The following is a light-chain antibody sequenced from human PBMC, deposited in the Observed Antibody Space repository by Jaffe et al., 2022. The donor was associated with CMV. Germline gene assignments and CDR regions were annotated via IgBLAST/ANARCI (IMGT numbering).Light chain of an antibody. J-gene: IGLJ3*02. CDR2: RNN. Sequence: QSVLTQPPSASGTPGQRVTISCSGSSSNIGSNYVYWHQQLPGTAPKLLIYRNNQRPSGIPDRFSGSKSGTSASLAISGLRSEDEAVYYCAVWGDSLSGWVFGGGTKLTVL. CDR1: SSNIGSNY. CDR3: AVWGDSLSGWV. V-gene: IGLV1-47*01.